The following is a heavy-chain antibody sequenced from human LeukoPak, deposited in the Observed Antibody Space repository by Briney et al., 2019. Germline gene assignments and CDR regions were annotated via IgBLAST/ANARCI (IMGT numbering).Heavy chain of an antibody. J-gene: IGHJ4*02. Sequence: PGGSLRLSCAASGFTFSSYSMNWVRQAPGKGLEWGSSISSSSSYIYYADSVKGRFTISRDNAKNSLYLQMNSLRAEDTAVYYCARDGSTVTNYYFDYWGQGTLVTVSS. D-gene: IGHD4-17*01. CDR3: ARDGSTVTNYYFDY. CDR2: ISSSSSYI. V-gene: IGHV3-21*01. CDR1: GFTFSSYS.